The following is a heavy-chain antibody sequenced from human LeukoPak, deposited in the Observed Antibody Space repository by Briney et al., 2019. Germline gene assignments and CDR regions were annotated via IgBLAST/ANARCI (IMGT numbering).Heavy chain of an antibody. CDR1: GYTLTSYG. V-gene: IGHV1-18*01. Sequence: GASVKVSCKASGYTLTSYGISWVRQAPGQGLEWMGWISAYNGNTNYAQKLQGRVTMTTDTSTSTAYMELRSLRSDDTAVYYCARAYYYDSSGYYSPNFDYWGQGTLVTVSS. D-gene: IGHD3-22*01. J-gene: IGHJ4*02. CDR2: ISAYNGNT. CDR3: ARAYYYDSSGYYSPNFDY.